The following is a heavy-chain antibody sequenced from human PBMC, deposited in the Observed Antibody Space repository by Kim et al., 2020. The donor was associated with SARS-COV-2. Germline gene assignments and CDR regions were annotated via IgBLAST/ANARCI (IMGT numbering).Heavy chain of an antibody. CDR1: GFNFSSYA. J-gene: IGHJ4*02. D-gene: IGHD5-12*01. CDR2: ITDSGGST. Sequence: GGSLRLSCAASGFNFSSYAMSWVRQAPGKGLEWVSSITDSGGSTSYAASVKGRFTISRDNSKNTLYLQMNSLRAEDTALYYCAKSGQLDNWGQGTLVTVSS. V-gene: IGHV3-23*01. CDR3: AKSGQLDN.